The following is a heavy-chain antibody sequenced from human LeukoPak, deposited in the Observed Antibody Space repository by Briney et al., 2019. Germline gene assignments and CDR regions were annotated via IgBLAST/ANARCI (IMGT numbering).Heavy chain of an antibody. V-gene: IGHV3-20*04. Sequence: RPGGSLSLSCAASGFTLDDYGMSWVRQVPGKGLEWICGINWNGDGTGYADSVKGRFTISRDNAKNSLYLQMDSLRAEDTALYYCARLGGPDYYFYYYMDVWGKGTTVTVSS. CDR3: ARLGGPDYYFYYYMDV. D-gene: IGHD1-26*01. J-gene: IGHJ6*03. CDR1: GFTLDDYG. CDR2: INWNGDGT.